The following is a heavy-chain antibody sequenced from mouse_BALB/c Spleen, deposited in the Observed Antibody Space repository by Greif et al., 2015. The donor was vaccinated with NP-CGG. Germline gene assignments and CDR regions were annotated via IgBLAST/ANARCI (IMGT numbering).Heavy chain of an antibody. J-gene: IGHJ3*01. V-gene: IGHV1-7*01. CDR3: ARREGTGTFAY. D-gene: IGHD4-1*01. Sequence: QVQLKEPGAELAKPGASVKMSCKASGYTFTSYWMHWVKQRPGQGLEWIGYINPSTGYTEYNQKFKDKATLTADKSSSTAYMQLSSLTSEDSAVYYCARREGTGTFAYWGQGTLVTVSA. CDR2: INPSTGYT. CDR1: GYTFTSYW.